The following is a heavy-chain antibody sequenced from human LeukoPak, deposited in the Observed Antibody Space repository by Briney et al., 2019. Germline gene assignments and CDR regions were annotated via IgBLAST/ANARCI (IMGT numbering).Heavy chain of an antibody. Sequence: ASVKVSCKASGGTFSSYAISWVRQAPGQGLEWMGWINPNSGGTNYAQKFQGRVTMTRDTSISTASMELSRLRSDDTAVYYCARDGDAGAFDIWGQGTMVTVSS. J-gene: IGHJ3*02. CDR1: GGTFSSYA. V-gene: IGHV1-2*02. CDR3: ARDGDAGAFDI. CDR2: INPNSGGT. D-gene: IGHD7-27*01.